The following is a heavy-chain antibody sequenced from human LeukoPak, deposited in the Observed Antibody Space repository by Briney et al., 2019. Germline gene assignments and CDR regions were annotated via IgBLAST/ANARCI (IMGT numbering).Heavy chain of an antibody. D-gene: IGHD3-16*01. CDR1: GFTFSSYA. Sequence: QPGGSLRLSCAAPGFTFSSYAMSWVRQAPGKGLEWVSTISGSGGSTDYADSVKGRFTISRNNSKDTLYLQMNSLRAEDTAVYYCATGRGDYWGQGTLVTVSS. CDR2: ISGSGGST. V-gene: IGHV3-23*01. J-gene: IGHJ4*02. CDR3: ATGRGDY.